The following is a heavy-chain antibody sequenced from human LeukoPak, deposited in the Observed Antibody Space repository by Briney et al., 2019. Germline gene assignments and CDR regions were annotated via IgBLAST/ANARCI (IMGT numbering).Heavy chain of an antibody. D-gene: IGHD3-22*01. CDR1: GGSISSGGYS. CDR2: IYHSGST. CDR3: ARGDHYYDSSGYWYYFDY. J-gene: IGHJ4*02. V-gene: IGHV4-30-2*01. Sequence: PSETLSLTCAVSGGSISSGGYSWSWIRQPPGKGLEWIGYIYHSGSTYYNPSLKSRVTISVDRSKNQFSLKLSSVTAADTAVYYCARGDHYYDSSGYWYYFDYWGQGTLVTVSS.